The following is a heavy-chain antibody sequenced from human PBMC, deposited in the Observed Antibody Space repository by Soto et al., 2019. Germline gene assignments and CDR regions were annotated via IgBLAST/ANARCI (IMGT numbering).Heavy chain of an antibody. Sequence: GSLRLSCAASGFTFSSYGMHWVRQAPGKGLEWVAVISYDGSNKYYADSVKGRFTISRDNSKNTLYLQMNSLRAEDTAVYYCAKEGVVVPFDYWGQGTLVTVSS. CDR3: AKEGVVVPFDY. CDR2: ISYDGSNK. J-gene: IGHJ4*02. CDR1: GFTFSSYG. V-gene: IGHV3-30*18. D-gene: IGHD3-22*01.